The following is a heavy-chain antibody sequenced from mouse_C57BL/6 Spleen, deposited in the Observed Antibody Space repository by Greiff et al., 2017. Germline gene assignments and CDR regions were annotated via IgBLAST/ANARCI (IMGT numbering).Heavy chain of an antibody. Sequence: QVQLQQPGAELVKPGASVKLSCKASGYTFTSYWMHWVKQRPGQGLEWIGMIHPNSGSTNYNEKFKSKATLTVDKSSSTAYMQLSSLTSEDSAVYYGARRGLRRGFAYWGQGTLVTVSA. V-gene: IGHV1-64*01. CDR2: IHPNSGST. J-gene: IGHJ3*01. CDR3: ARRGLRRGFAY. CDR1: GYTFTSYW. D-gene: IGHD2-4*01.